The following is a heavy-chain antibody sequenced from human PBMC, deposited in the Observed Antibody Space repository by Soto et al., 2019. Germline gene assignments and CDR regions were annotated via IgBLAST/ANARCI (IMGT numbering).Heavy chain of an antibody. D-gene: IGHD6-19*01. CDR3: VKRSGQSNGWGAFDI. CDR1: GFTFRRYA. V-gene: IGHV3-23*01. Sequence: EVQLLESGGGLVQPGGSLRVSCAASGFTFRRYAMGWFRQAPRTGLEWLSCIGGSGDSTYYADSVKGRFTISRDNSKNTVDLQMNSLRAEDTAVYYCVKRSGQSNGWGAFDIWGQGAMVTVSS. J-gene: IGHJ3*02. CDR2: IGGSGDST.